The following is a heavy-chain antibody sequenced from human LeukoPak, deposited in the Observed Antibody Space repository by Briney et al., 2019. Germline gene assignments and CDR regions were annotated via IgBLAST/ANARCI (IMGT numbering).Heavy chain of an antibody. Sequence: GRSLRLSCAASGFTFSSYGMHWVRQTPGKGLEWVAVISYDGSNKNFADSVKGRFTNSRDNSKNTLYLQMNSLRAEDTAVYYCAKDLVRGVNAYYYYYGMDVWGQGTTVTVS. CDR2: ISYDGSNK. V-gene: IGHV3-30*18. D-gene: IGHD3-10*01. J-gene: IGHJ6*02. CDR1: GFTFSSYG. CDR3: AKDLVRGVNAYYYYYGMDV.